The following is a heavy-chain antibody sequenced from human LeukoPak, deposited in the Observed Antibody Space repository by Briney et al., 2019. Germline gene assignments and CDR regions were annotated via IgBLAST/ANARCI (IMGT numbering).Heavy chain of an antibody. V-gene: IGHV4-59*01. CDR1: GGSISGYY. CDR2: IYYNGIS. D-gene: IGHD6-19*01. CDR3: ARGSVAGTRDLDY. Sequence: SETLSLTCTVSGGSISGYYWSWIRQPPGKGLEWIAYIYYNGISNYNPSLKSRVIISVDSSKNQFSLKLTSVTAADTAVYYCARGSVAGTRDLDYWGQGTLVTVSS. J-gene: IGHJ4*02.